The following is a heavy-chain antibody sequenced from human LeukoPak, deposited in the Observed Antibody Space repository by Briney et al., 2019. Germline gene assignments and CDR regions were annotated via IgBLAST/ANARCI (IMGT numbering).Heavy chain of an antibody. D-gene: IGHD3-10*01. CDR3: ARGVYGSGSYSANN. CDR2: INSDGSAT. Sequence: GGSLRLSCAASGFTSSSYWMHWVRQAPGKGLVWVSRINSDGSATSYVDSVKGRLTISRDNAKNTLYLQMNSLRAEDTAVYYCARGVYGSGSYSANNWGQGTLVTVSS. J-gene: IGHJ4*02. CDR1: GFTSSSYW. V-gene: IGHV3-74*01.